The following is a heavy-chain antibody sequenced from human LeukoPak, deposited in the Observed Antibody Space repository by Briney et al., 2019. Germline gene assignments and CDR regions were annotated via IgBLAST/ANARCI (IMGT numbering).Heavy chain of an antibody. Sequence: VGSLRLSCAASGFTFSDHYMDWVRQAPGKGLEWVGRTRNKANSYTTEYAASVKGRFTISRDDSKNSLYLQMNSLKTEDTAVYYCAREGSGWSGGFGSFDIWGQGTMVTVSS. D-gene: IGHD6-19*01. V-gene: IGHV3-72*01. CDR2: TRNKANSYTT. J-gene: IGHJ3*02. CDR3: AREGSGWSGGFGSFDI. CDR1: GFTFSDHY.